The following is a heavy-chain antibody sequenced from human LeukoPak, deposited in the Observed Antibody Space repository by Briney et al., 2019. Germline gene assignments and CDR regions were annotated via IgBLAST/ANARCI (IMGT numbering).Heavy chain of an antibody. CDR3: SRAGIRTTPYYFDY. CDR1: GFTFSDHY. D-gene: IGHD1-7*01. CDR2: IRNKANSYTT. J-gene: IGHJ4*02. V-gene: IGHV3-72*01. Sequence: GGSLRLSCAASGFTFSDHYMDWVRQAPGKGLEWVGRIRNKANSYTTEYAASVKGRFTISRGDSKNSLFLQMNTLKTEDTAVYYCSRAGIRTTPYYFDYWGQGTLVTVSS.